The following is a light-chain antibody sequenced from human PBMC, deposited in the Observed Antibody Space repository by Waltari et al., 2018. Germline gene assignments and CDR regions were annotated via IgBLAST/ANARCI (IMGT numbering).Light chain of an antibody. J-gene: IGKJ1*01. V-gene: IGKV3-20*01. CDR2: DTS. Sequence: VLTQSPGTLSLSPGERATLSCRASQSVGKYLAWYQQTPGQAPRLLIYDTSTRATGIPDRFSGSGSGTDFSLTISRLEPEDFAVYYCQKYVSLPATFGQGTKVQIK. CDR1: QSVGKY. CDR3: QKYVSLPAT.